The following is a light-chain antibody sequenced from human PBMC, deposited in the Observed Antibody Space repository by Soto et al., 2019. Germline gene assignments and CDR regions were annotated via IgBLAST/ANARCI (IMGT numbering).Light chain of an antibody. CDR1: SSNIENNY. Sequence: QSVLTQPPSVSAAPGQTVTISCSGSSSNIENNYVSWYQQLPGTAPKVLIYENDKRPSGIPDRFSASKSGTSATLGITGLQTGDEADYYCGTWDSSLREVVFGGGTKLTVL. V-gene: IGLV1-51*02. J-gene: IGLJ2*01. CDR3: GTWDSSLREVV. CDR2: END.